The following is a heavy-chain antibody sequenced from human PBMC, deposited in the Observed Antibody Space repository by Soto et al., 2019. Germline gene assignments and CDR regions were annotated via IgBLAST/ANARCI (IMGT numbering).Heavy chain of an antibody. J-gene: IGHJ4*02. D-gene: IGHD3-9*01. CDR1: GFTFSSYA. CDR3: ATNERAVFDWYMPTPYYFDY. Sequence: EVQLLESGGGLVQPGGSLRLSCAASGFTFSSYAMSWVRQAPGKGLEWVSAISGSGGSTYYADSVKGRFTISRDNSKNPLYLQMNSLRAEDTAVYYCATNERAVFDWYMPTPYYFDYWGQGTLVTVSS. CDR2: ISGSGGST. V-gene: IGHV3-23*01.